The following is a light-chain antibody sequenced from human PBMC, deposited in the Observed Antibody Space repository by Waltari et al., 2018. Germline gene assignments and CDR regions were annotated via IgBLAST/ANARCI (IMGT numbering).Light chain of an antibody. CDR1: SGHSSYA. CDR3: QTWGTGIVV. CDR2: INSDGSH. V-gene: IGLV4-69*01. J-gene: IGLJ2*01. Sequence: CTLDSGHSSYAVAWHQQQPKKGPRFLMKINSDGSHRKGDGIPDRFSGSSSGAERSLTISSLQSEDEADYYCQTWGTGIVVFGGGTRLTVL.